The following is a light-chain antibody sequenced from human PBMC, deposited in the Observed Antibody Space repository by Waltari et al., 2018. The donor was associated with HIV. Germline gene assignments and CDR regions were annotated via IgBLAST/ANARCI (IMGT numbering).Light chain of an antibody. CDR3: QQYYSTPWT. V-gene: IGKV4-1*01. Sequence: DIVMTQSPASLAVSLGDRAAINCKSSQTVLFRSDNKNYIAWYQQKPGQSPKLLIYWASTRHSGVPDRFTGSASGTNFTLTITSLRAEDAALYYCQQYYSTPWTFGQGTKV. J-gene: IGKJ1*01. CDR1: QTVLFRSDNKNY. CDR2: WAS.